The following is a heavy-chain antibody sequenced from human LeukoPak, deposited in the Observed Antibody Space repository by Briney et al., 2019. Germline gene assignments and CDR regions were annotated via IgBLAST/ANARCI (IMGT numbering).Heavy chain of an antibody. D-gene: IGHD3-10*01. CDR3: ARLGGSGSYYWFDP. CDR1: GGSISSYY. V-gene: IGHV4-59*01. Sequence: KTSETLSLTCTVSGGSISSYYWSCIRQPPGKGLEWIGYIYYGGSTNHDPSLKSRVTISVDTSKNQFSLKLSSVTAADTAVYYCARLGGSGSYYWFDPWGQGTLVTVSS. J-gene: IGHJ5*02. CDR2: IYYGGST.